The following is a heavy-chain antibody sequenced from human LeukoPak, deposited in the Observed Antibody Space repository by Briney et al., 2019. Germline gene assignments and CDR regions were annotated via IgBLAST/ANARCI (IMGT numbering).Heavy chain of an antibody. CDR1: GFTFSSYW. CDR2: IKPDGSES. CDR3: ARGVGALDVDTAMVVYYFDY. Sequence: GGSLRLSCAASGFTFSSYWMSWVRQAPGKELEWVAIIKPDGSESYCVDSVEGRFTVSRDNTKNSLYLQMNSLRAEDTAVYYCARGVGALDVDTAMVVYYFDYWGQGTLVTVSS. V-gene: IGHV3-7*01. D-gene: IGHD5-18*01. J-gene: IGHJ4*02.